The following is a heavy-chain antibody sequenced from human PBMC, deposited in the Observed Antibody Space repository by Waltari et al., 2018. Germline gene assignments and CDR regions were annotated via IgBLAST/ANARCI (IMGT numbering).Heavy chain of an antibody. CDR1: GGSFGSFW. J-gene: IGHJ3*02. CDR2: IDQSDHP. V-gene: IGHV4-34*02. CDR3: ARHRHPGHSFDI. D-gene: IGHD3-16*02. Sequence: QVQLQQWGAGVLKPSETLSLTCVVNGGSFGSFWWSWFRQPPGKGLQWIGEIDQSDHPNYKPSLTSRVTISIDTSKNQFYLNLRSVAAADTAVYYCARHRHPGHSFDIWGQGASVLVSS.